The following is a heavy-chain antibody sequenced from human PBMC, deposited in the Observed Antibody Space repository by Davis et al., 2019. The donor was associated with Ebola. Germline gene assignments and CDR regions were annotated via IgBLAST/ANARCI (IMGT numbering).Heavy chain of an antibody. CDR3: ANPAKDRYYGMDV. V-gene: IGHV1-69*13. Sequence: SVKVSCKASGYTFTGYYMHWVRQAPGQGLEWMGGIIPIFGTANYAQKFQGRVTITADESTSTAYMELSSLRSEDTAVYYCANPAKDRYYGMDVWGQGTTVTVSS. CDR2: IIPIFGTA. CDR1: GYTFTGYY. J-gene: IGHJ6*02.